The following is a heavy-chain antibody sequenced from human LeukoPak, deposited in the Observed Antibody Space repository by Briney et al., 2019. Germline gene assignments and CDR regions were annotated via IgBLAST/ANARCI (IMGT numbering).Heavy chain of an antibody. CDR3: ARQTIEYYDSSGYYAY. V-gene: IGHV5-51*01. D-gene: IGHD3-22*01. CDR2: IYPGDSDT. J-gene: IGHJ4*02. Sequence: GESLKISCKGSGYSFTSYWIGWVRQMPGKGLGWMGIIYPGDSDTRYSPSFQGQVTISADKSISTAYLQWSSLKASDTAMYYCARQTIEYYDSSGYYAYWGQGTLVTVSS. CDR1: GYSFTSYW.